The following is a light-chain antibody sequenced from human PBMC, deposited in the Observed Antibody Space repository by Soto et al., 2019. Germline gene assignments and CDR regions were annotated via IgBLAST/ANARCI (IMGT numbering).Light chain of an antibody. Sequence: QSVLTQPPSVSGAPGQRVTISCTGSSSNIGAGYDVHWYQQLPGTAPKLIIYGTTNRPSGVPDRFSGSKSGTSASLAITGLQAEDEADYYCSSYTTSPSPQWVFAGGTKLTVL. CDR1: SSNIGAGYD. V-gene: IGLV1-40*01. CDR2: GTT. J-gene: IGLJ3*02. CDR3: SSYTTSPSPQWV.